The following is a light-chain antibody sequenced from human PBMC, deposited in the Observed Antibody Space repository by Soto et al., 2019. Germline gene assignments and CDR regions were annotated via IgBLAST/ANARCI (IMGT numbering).Light chain of an antibody. CDR2: GAS. CDR3: QQYDRSPPFT. CDR1: QSVSSTS. Sequence: EIVWTQSPGTLSLSPGERATLSCRASQSVSSTSLAWYQQKPGQAPRLLIYGASTRATGIPDRFSGSGSGTDFTLAISRLEPEDFAVYYCQQYDRSPPFTFGPGTKVDIK. V-gene: IGKV3-20*01. J-gene: IGKJ3*01.